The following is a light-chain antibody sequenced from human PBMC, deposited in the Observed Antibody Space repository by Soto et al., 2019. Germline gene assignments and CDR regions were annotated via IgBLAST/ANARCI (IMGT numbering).Light chain of an antibody. J-gene: IGKJ5*01. V-gene: IGKV3-11*01. CDR1: QSVNSN. CDR2: DAS. CDR3: QQRSNWPIT. Sequence: TQSPSTLPASVGDRVTITCRASQSVNSNLAWYQQKAGQAPRLLIYDASNRATGIPARFSGSGSGTDFTLTISSLEPEDFAVYYCQQRSNWPITFGQGTRLEIK.